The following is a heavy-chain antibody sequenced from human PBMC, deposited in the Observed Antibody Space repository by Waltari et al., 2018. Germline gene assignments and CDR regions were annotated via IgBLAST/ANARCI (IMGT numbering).Heavy chain of an antibody. CDR2: LYSTGST. D-gene: IGHD2-8*02. CDR1: GGSISSYY. CDR3: ARGRGYCTGGVCYPDAFAI. Sequence: QVQLQESGPGLVKPSETLSLTCTVSGGSISSYYWSWIRQPPGTVLEWIGYLYSTGSTNYNPSLKSRVTISVDTAKNQFSLKLSSVTAADTAVYYCARGRGYCTGGVCYPDAFAIWGQGTMVTVSS. J-gene: IGHJ3*02. V-gene: IGHV4-59*01.